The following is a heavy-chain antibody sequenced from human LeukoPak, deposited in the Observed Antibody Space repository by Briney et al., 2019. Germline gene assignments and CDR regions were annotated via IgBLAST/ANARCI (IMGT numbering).Heavy chain of an antibody. D-gene: IGHD5-12*01. CDR3: ARDSRSVKDIVATIPGGWFDP. V-gene: IGHV3-33*01. J-gene: IGHJ5*02. CDR1: GFTFSSYG. Sequence: GGSLRLSCAASGFTFSSYGMHWVRQAPGKGLEWVAVIWYDGSNKYYADSVKGRFTISGDNSKNTLYLQMNSLRAEDTAVYYCARDSRSVKDIVATIPGGWFDPWGQGTLVTVSS. CDR2: IWYDGSNK.